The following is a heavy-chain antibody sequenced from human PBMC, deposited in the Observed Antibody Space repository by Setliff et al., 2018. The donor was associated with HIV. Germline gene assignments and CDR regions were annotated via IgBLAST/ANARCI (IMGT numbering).Heavy chain of an antibody. Sequence: SETLSLTCAVSGGSISSTNWWSWVRQPPGKGLEWIGEIYHSGSTNYKPSLKSRVTISVVKSKNQFSLKLSSVTAADTAVYYCARLTTGAAFDIWGQGTMVTVSS. J-gene: IGHJ3*02. CDR3: ARLTTGAAFDI. V-gene: IGHV4-4*02. D-gene: IGHD4-17*01. CDR1: GGSISSTNW. CDR2: IYHSGST.